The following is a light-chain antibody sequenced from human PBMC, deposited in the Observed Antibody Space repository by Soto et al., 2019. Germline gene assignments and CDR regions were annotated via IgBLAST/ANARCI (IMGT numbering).Light chain of an antibody. V-gene: IGKV3-20*01. J-gene: IGKJ2*01. CDR2: GAS. Sequence: EIVLAQSPGTLSLSPGERATLSCRASQSVSSSYLAWYQQKPGQAPRLLIYGASSRATGIPDRFSGSGSGTDFTLAISRLEPEDFAVYYCQQYRISPYTFGQGTKVEIK. CDR1: QSVSSSY. CDR3: QQYRISPYT.